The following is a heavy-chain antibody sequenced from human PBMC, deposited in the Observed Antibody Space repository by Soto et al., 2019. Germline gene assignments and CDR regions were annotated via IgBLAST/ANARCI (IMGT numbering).Heavy chain of an antibody. CDR2: IYWDDDK. CDR1: GFSLSTSGVG. D-gene: IGHD5-12*01. J-gene: IGHJ5*02. Sequence: QITLKESGPTLVKPTQTLTLTCTFSGFSLSTSGVGVGWIRQPPGKALEWLALIYWDDDKRYSPSLKSRLTITKNTSKNQGVLTMTNMDPVDTATYYCAHALQRWLQLSDWFDPWGQGTLVTVSS. CDR3: AHALQRWLQLSDWFDP. V-gene: IGHV2-5*02.